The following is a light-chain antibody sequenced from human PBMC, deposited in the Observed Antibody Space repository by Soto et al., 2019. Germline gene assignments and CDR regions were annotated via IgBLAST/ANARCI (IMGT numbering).Light chain of an antibody. V-gene: IGLV2-14*03. CDR3: ASYTTSSTYV. CDR2: DVS. Sequence: QSVLTQPASVSGSPGQSIAISCTGTSSDVGGFNYVSWYQQHPGKAPKFMIYDVSSRPSGVSDRFSGSKSGNTASLIISGLQAEDEADYYCASYTTSSTYVFGTGTKLTVL. J-gene: IGLJ1*01. CDR1: SSDVGGFNY.